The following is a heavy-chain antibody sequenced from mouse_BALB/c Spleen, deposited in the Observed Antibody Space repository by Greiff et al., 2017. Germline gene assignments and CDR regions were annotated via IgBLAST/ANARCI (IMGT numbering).Heavy chain of an antibody. CDR3: GRGGPYNEERIAY. J-gene: IGHJ3*01. Sequence: QVQLQQPGAELVKPGASVKLSCKASGYTFTSYYMYWVKQRPGQGLEWIGGINPSNGGTNFNEKFKSKATLTVDKSSSTAYMQLSSLTSEDSAVYYCGRGGPYNEERIAYWGQGTLVTVSA. D-gene: IGHD1-3*01. CDR1: GYTFTSYY. V-gene: IGHV1-53*01. CDR2: INPSNGGT.